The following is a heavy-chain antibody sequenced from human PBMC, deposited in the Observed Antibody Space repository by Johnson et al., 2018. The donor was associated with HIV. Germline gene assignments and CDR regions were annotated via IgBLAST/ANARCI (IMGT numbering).Heavy chain of an antibody. D-gene: IGHD3-3*01. J-gene: IGHJ3*02. Sequence: VQLVESGGGLVQPGGSLRLSCAVSGFSIRNFWMTWVSGISWNSGSIGYADSVKGRFTVSRDNAKNSLYLQMNSLRAEDTALYYCAKDQGFRLKYLEWLNAFDIWGRGTTVTVSS. V-gene: IGHV3-9*01. CDR2: ISWNSGSI. CDR3: AKDQGFRLKYLEWLNAFDI. CDR1: GFSIRNFW.